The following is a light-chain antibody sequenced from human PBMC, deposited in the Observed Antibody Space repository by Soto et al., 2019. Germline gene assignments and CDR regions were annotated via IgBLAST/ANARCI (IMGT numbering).Light chain of an antibody. Sequence: EIVLTQSPGTLSLSPGERATLSCRASQSVSSSDLAWYQQKPGQAPRLLIYGASSRATGIPDRFSGSGSGTDFTLTISRLETEDFAVYYCQQYGSSPGTFGQGTKVEIK. CDR2: GAS. V-gene: IGKV3-20*01. CDR3: QQYGSSPGT. CDR1: QSVSSSD. J-gene: IGKJ1*01.